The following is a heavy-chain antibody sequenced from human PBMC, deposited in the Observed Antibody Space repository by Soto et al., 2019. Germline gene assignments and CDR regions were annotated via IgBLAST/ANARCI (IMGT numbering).Heavy chain of an antibody. V-gene: IGHV4-4*07. D-gene: IGHD3-9*01. CDR2: IYASGRT. Sequence: SETLSLTCTVSGVSITPYFWSWIRQPAGEAPEWLGHIYASGRTTYNPSLKSRVTMFVSQTQVSLRLTSVTAADTAVYYCARHFDVDPSLDHYYFDLWGRGALVTVSS. CDR3: ARHFDVDPSLDHYYFDL. CDR1: GVSITPYF. J-gene: IGHJ2*01.